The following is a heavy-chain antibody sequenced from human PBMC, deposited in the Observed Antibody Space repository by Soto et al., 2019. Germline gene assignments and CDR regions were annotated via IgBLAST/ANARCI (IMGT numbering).Heavy chain of an antibody. CDR2: ISGSGGST. V-gene: IGHV3-23*01. CDR1: GFTFSSYA. Sequence: PGGSLRLSCAASGFTFSSYAMSWVRQAPGKGLEWVSAISGSGGSTYYADSVKGRFTISRDNSKNTLYLQMNSLRAEDTAVYYCAKDLTCSGGSCYDHWGQGXLVTVSS. D-gene: IGHD2-15*01. J-gene: IGHJ4*02. CDR3: AKDLTCSGGSCYDH.